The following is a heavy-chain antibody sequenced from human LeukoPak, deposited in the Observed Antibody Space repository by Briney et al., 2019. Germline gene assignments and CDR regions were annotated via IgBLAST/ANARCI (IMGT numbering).Heavy chain of an antibody. CDR2: INPNSGGT. CDR3: ARDSDDSSGYCLDY. J-gene: IGHJ4*02. D-gene: IGHD3-22*01. V-gene: IGHV1-2*06. Sequence: GSSVKVSCKASGYTFTGYYMHWVRQAPGQGLEWMGRINPNSGGTNYAQKFQGRVTMTRDTSISTAYMELSRLISDDTAVYYCARDSDDSSGYCLDYWGQGTLVTVSS. CDR1: GYTFTGYY.